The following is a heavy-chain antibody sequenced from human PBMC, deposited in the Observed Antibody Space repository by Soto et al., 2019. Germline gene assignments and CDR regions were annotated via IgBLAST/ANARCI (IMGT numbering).Heavy chain of an antibody. CDR3: ARARSGVAVTGTFFDF. V-gene: IGHV4-34*01. CDR1: GGSFSGYY. J-gene: IGHJ4*02. D-gene: IGHD6-19*01. CDR2: INHSGIT. Sequence: SETLSLTXAVYGGSFSGYYWTWVRQSPGRGLEWIGEINHSGITTYNPSLKTRVTISVDTSKNQFSLKLSSVTAADSAVYFCARARSGVAVTGTFFDFWGQGALVTVSS.